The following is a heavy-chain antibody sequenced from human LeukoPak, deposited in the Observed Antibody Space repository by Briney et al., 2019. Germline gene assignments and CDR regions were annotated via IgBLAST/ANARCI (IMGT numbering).Heavy chain of an antibody. CDR3: ARTLGDYGSGSYYY. V-gene: IGHV4-61*02. CDR1: GGSISSGSYY. J-gene: IGHJ4*02. D-gene: IGHD3-10*01. Sequence: PSETLSLTCTVSGGSISSGSYYWSWLRQPAGTGLEWIGRIYTSGSTNYNPSLKSRVTISVDTSKNQFSLKLSSVTAADTAVYYCARTLGDYGSGSYYYWGQGTLVTVSS. CDR2: IYTSGST.